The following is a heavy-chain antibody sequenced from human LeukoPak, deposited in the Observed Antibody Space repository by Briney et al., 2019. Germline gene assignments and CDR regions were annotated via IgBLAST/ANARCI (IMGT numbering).Heavy chain of an antibody. CDR3: ARTDSGYYRDYFDY. J-gene: IGHJ4*02. CDR2: IYYSGST. V-gene: IGHV4-39*01. CDR1: GGSISSSSYS. D-gene: IGHD3-22*01. Sequence: PSETLSLTCTVSGGSISSSSYSWGWIRQPPGKGLEWIGSIYYSGSTYYNPSLKSRVTISVDTSKNQFSLKLSSVTAADTAVYYCARTDSGYYRDYFDYWGQGTLVTVSS.